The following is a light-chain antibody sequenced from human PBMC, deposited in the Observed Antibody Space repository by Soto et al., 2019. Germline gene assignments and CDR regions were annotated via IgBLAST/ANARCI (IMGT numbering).Light chain of an antibody. V-gene: IGLV1-44*01. CDR3: AAWDDSLNGPSVV. CDR2: SNN. Sequence: QSVLTQPPSASGTPGQRVTISCSGSSSNIGSNTVNWYQQLPGTAHKLLIYSNNQRPSGVPDRFSGSKSGTSASLAISGLQSEDESDYYCAAWDDSLNGPSVVFGGGTKLTVL. J-gene: IGLJ2*01. CDR1: SSNIGSNT.